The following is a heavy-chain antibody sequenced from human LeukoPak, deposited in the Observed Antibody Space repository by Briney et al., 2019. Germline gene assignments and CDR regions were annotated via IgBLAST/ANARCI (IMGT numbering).Heavy chain of an antibody. V-gene: IGHV4-61*02. CDR1: GVSISSGSYY. Sequence: SETLSLTCTVSGVSISSGSYYWRWIRQPAGKGLEWIERIYTSGSTNYNPSLKSRVTISLDTSKNQFSPKLSSVTAADTAVYYCARESYYDSSGYSHDAFDVWGHGTMVTVSS. J-gene: IGHJ3*01. CDR2: IYTSGST. CDR3: ARESYYDSSGYSHDAFDV. D-gene: IGHD3-22*01.